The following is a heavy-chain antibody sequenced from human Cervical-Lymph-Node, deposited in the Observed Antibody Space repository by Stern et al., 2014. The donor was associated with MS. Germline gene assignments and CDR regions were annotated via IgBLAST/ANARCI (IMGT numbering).Heavy chain of an antibody. CDR2: MHPNTGGT. Sequence: QVQLVQSGAEVKKPGASVKVSCQASGYSFIDYYLHWVRQAPGQGLEWMGWMHPNTGGTNFAQKFQGRATMTRDTSIRTAYMELSSLRSDDTAVYYCARRGSGWSGDADQFKYRGIDVWGQGTTVTVSS. CDR3: ARRGSGWSGDADQFKYRGIDV. J-gene: IGHJ6*02. V-gene: IGHV1-2*02. CDR1: GYSFIDYY. D-gene: IGHD6-19*01.